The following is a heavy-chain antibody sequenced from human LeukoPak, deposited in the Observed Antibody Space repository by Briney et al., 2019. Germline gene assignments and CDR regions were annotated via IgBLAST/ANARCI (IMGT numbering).Heavy chain of an antibody. D-gene: IGHD6-13*01. CDR3: ARVLFKAAAGTYNWFDP. CDR1: GGTFSSYA. Sequence: SVKVSCKASGGTFSSYAISWVRQAPGQGLEWMGGIIPIFGTANYAQKFQGRVTITADESTSTAYMELSSLRSEDTAVYYCARVLFKAAAGTYNWFDPWGQGTLVTVSS. V-gene: IGHV1-69*13. J-gene: IGHJ5*02. CDR2: IIPIFGTA.